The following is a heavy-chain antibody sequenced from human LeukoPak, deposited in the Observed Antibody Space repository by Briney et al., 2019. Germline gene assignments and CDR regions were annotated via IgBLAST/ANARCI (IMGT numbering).Heavy chain of an antibody. CDR3: AKDPTMIVVVIPDY. CDR1: GFTFSGSA. J-gene: IGHJ4*02. D-gene: IGHD3-22*01. CDR2: ISGSGGST. V-gene: IGHV3-23*01. Sequence: PGGSLRLSCAASGFTFSGSAMTWVRQAPGKGLEWVSAISGSGGSTYYADSVKGRFTISRDNSKNTLYLQMNSLRAEDTAVYYCAKDPTMIVVVIPDYWGQGTLVTVSS.